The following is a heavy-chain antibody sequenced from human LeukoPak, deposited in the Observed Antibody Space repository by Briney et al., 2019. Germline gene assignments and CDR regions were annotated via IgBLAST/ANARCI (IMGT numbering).Heavy chain of an antibody. CDR1: GGSISSGGYY. CDR3: ARLSGGGGNLLDS. Sequence: PSETLSLTCTVSGGSISSGGYYWSWIRQPPGKGLEWIGYIYHNGSTYYNPSLKSRVTISVDRSKNQFSLKLSSVTAADTAVYYCARLSGGGGNLLDSWGQGALLTVSS. D-gene: IGHD4-23*01. V-gene: IGHV4-30-2*01. CDR2: IYHNGST. J-gene: IGHJ4*02.